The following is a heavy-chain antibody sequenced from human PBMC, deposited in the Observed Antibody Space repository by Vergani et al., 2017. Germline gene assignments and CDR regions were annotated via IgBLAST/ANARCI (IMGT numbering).Heavy chain of an antibody. CDR3: AKHFRGWGIDY. D-gene: IGHD3-16*01. V-gene: IGHV3-30*02. CDR2: IQFDGSNQ. J-gene: IGHJ4*02. Sequence: QVQLVESGGGVVQRGGSLRLSCATKGFTLSNYDMQWIRQGPGKGLEFVAFIQFDGSNQYYADSVKGRFTLSRDFSKNTLYLQMNSQRTDDTATYYCAKHFRGWGIDYWGQGTQVIVSS. CDR1: GFTLSNYD.